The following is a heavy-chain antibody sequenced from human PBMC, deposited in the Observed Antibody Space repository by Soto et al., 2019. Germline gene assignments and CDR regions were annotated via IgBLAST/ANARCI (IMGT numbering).Heavy chain of an antibody. CDR3: ARSLKGGEDRITMIVLIDY. Sequence: ASVKVSCKASGYTFTGYYMHWVRQAPGQGLEWMGWINPNSGGTNYAQKFQGRVTMTRDTSISTAYMELSRLGSDDTAVYYCARSLKGGEDRITMIVLIDYWGQGTLVTVSS. V-gene: IGHV1-2*02. J-gene: IGHJ4*02. CDR1: GYTFTGYY. D-gene: IGHD3-22*01. CDR2: INPNSGGT.